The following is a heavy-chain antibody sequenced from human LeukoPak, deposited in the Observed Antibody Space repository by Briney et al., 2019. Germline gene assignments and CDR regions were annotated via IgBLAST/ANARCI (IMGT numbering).Heavy chain of an antibody. CDR2: IYHSGST. D-gene: IGHD5-12*01. V-gene: IGHV4-30-2*01. CDR1: GGSISSGGYS. CDR3: ARDQGGYSGYDSYYFDY. J-gene: IGHJ4*02. Sequence: SQTLSLTSAVSGGSISSGGYSWSWIRQPPGKGLEWIGYIYHSGSTYYNPSLKSRVTISVDRSKNQFSLKLSSVTAADTAVYYCARDQGGYSGYDSYYFDYWGQGTLVTVSS.